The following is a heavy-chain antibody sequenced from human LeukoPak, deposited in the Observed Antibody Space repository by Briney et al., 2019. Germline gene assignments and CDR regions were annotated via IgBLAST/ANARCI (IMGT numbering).Heavy chain of an antibody. V-gene: IGHV4-34*01. CDR1: GESFTDHY. Sequence: PSETLSLTCAVYGESFTDHYWSWIRQPPGKGLEWIGEINHSGSTNYNPSLKSRVTISVDTSKNQFSLKLSSVTAADTAVYYCASGRMVIYWGQGTLVTVSS. D-gene: IGHD2-15*01. J-gene: IGHJ4*02. CDR2: INHSGST. CDR3: ASGRMVIY.